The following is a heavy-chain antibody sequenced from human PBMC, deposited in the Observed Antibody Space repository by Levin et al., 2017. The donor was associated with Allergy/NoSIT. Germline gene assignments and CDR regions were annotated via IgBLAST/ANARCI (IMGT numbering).Heavy chain of an antibody. D-gene: IGHD1-26*01. J-gene: IGHJ3*01. CDR3: AKEWEGDFGELYGSFDV. Sequence: SQTLSLPCSVSCGSIHTDGHYWNWVRQHPGKGLEWIGHIYSGGSTYYNPSLKSRVSISFDTSKSQFFLKLTSVTAADTAMYYCAKEWEGDFGELYGSFDVWGHGTMVTVSS. V-gene: IGHV4-31*03. CDR2: IYSGGST. CDR1: CGSIHTDGHY.